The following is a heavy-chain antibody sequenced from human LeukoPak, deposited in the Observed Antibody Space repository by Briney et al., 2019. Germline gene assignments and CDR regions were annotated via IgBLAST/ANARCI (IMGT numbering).Heavy chain of an antibody. CDR3: AREVDAAAAYNWFDP. CDR1: GFTFSSYS. V-gene: IGHV4-39*07. D-gene: IGHD2-2*01. J-gene: IGHJ5*02. CDR2: IYYSGTT. Sequence: GSLRLSCAASGFTFSSYSMNWVRQPPGKGLEWIGTIYYSGTTYYNPSLKSRVTISVDTSKNQFSLRLSSVTAADTAVYYCAREVDAAAAYNWFDPWGQGTLVTVSS.